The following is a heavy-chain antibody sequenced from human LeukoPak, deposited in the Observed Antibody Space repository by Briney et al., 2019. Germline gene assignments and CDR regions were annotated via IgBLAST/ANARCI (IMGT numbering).Heavy chain of an antibody. D-gene: IGHD4-17*01. Sequence: PGGSLRLSCAASGFTFSSNWMNWVRQAPGKGLVWVSRINSDGSITTYADSVKGRFTISRDNAQNSLYLQMNSLRAEDTAVYYCARDRSYGDADCWGQGTLVTVSS. CDR2: INSDGSIT. V-gene: IGHV3-74*03. CDR1: GFTFSSNW. J-gene: IGHJ4*02. CDR3: ARDRSYGDADC.